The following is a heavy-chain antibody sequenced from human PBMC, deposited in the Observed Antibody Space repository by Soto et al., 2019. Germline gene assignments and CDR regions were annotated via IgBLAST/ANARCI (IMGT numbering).Heavy chain of an antibody. Sequence: ASVKVSCKASGYTFTSYAMHWVRQAPGQRLEWMGWINAGNGNTKYSQKFQGRVTITRDTSASTAYMELSSLRSEDTAVYYFARDSTIFGVVRDYYGMDVWGQGTTVTVSS. CDR1: GYTFTSYA. CDR3: ARDSTIFGVVRDYYGMDV. V-gene: IGHV1-3*01. CDR2: INAGNGNT. D-gene: IGHD3-3*01. J-gene: IGHJ6*02.